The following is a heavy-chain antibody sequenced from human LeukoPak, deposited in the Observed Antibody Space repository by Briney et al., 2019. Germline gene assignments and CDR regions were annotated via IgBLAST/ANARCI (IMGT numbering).Heavy chain of an antibody. J-gene: IGHJ4*02. D-gene: IGHD2-21*02. V-gene: IGHV3-21*01. Sequence: GGSLRLSCAASGFTFSSYSMNWVRQAPGKGLEWVSSISSSSSYIYYADSLKGRFTISRGNAKNSLYLQMNSLRAEDTAVYYCARDLSHIVVVTAIFDYWGQGTLVTVSS. CDR1: GFTFSSYS. CDR2: ISSSSSYI. CDR3: ARDLSHIVVVTAIFDY.